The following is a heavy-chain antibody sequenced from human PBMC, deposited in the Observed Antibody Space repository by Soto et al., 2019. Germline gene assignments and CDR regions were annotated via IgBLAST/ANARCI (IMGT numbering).Heavy chain of an antibody. J-gene: IGHJ4*02. D-gene: IGHD1-26*01. CDR1: GFTFSSYA. CDR2: ISSNGGST. CDR3: ARAMGGSYYGGSDY. V-gene: IGHV3-64*01. Sequence: GGSLRLSCAASGFTFSSYAMHWVRQAPGKGLEYVSAISSNGGSTHYANSVKGRFTISRDNSKNTLYLQMGSLRAEDMAVYYCARAMGGSYYGGSDYWGQGTLVTVSS.